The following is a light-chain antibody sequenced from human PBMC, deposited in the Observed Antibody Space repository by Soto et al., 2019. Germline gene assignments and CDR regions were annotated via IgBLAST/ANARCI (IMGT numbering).Light chain of an antibody. CDR2: EVS. Sequence: QSVLTQPASVSGSPGQSITISCTGTSRDVGGYDYVSWYQQHPDKAPKLVIYEVSNRPSGVSTHFSGSKSGNTASLTISGLQADDEADYYCSSFTTSSTSVFGTGTKVTVL. CDR3: SSFTTSSTSV. J-gene: IGLJ1*01. CDR1: SRDVGGYDY. V-gene: IGLV2-14*01.